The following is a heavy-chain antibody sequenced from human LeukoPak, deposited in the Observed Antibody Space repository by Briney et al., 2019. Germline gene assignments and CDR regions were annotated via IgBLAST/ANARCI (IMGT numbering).Heavy chain of an antibody. CDR3: ARNGGSGTYYDGSFDY. Sequence: KPSEALSLTCTVSGGSISSYYWSWIRQSAGKGLEWIGRIYTSGSTNYNPSLKSRVTMSVDTSKNQFSLKLSSVTAADTAVYYCARNGGSGTYYDGSFDYWGQGTLVTASS. D-gene: IGHD1-26*01. V-gene: IGHV4-4*07. CDR1: GGSISSYY. CDR2: IYTSGST. J-gene: IGHJ4*02.